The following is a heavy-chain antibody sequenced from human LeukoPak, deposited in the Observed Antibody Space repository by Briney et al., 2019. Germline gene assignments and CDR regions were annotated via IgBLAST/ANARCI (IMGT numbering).Heavy chain of an antibody. CDR2: ISSSSSYI. V-gene: IGHV3-21*01. D-gene: IGHD5-12*01. CDR1: GFTFSSYS. J-gene: IGHJ4*02. CDR3: ARGTSAYSHDY. Sequence: GGSLRLSCAASGFTFSSYSMNWVRQAPGKGLEWVSSISSSSSYIYYADSVKGRLTISRDNAKNSLYLQMNSLRAEDTAVYYCARGTSAYSHDYWGQGTLVTVSS.